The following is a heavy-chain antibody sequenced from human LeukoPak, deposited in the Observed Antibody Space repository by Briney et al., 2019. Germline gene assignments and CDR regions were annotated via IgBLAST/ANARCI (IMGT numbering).Heavy chain of an antibody. J-gene: IGHJ4*02. CDR3: GRAPGGYHGSGPFAS. CDR2: IIPILDIA. CDR1: GGTFSSYA. V-gene: IGHV1-69*04. Sequence: SVKVSCTTSGGTFSSYAMSWVRQAPGQGLEWMGRIIPILDIANYTESFQDRVTITADNSTRTAYMELYRLRVADTAVYYCGRAPGGYHGSGPFASWGPGTLVTVSS. D-gene: IGHD3-10*01.